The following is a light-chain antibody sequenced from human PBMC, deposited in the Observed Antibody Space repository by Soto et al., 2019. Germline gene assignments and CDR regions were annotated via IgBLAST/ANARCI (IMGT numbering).Light chain of an antibody. CDR3: QQRSNWPPST. CDR2: DAS. CDR1: QSVSSD. J-gene: IGKJ5*01. V-gene: IGKV3-11*01. Sequence: EIVLTQSPATLSLSPGERATLSCRASQSVSSDLAWYQPKPGQAPRLLIYDASNRATGIPARFSGSGSGTDFTLTISSLEAEDFAVYYCQQRSNWPPSTFGQGTRLEIK.